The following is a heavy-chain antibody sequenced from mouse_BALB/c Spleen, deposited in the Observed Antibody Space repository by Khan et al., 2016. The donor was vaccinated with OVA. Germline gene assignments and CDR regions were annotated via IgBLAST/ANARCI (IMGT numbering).Heavy chain of an antibody. Sequence: VQLQESGPGLVQPSQSLSITCTVSGFSLTSYGVHWVRQSPGKGLEWMGVLWSGGSTDYSAALISRLSITKDNSTSQVFFKMNSLQDNDTAIYYCARNYDYDAGLADWGQGTLVTVSA. D-gene: IGHD2-4*01. CDR2: LWSGGST. J-gene: IGHJ3*01. CDR3: ARNYDYDAGLAD. CDR1: GFSLTSYG. V-gene: IGHV2-2*02.